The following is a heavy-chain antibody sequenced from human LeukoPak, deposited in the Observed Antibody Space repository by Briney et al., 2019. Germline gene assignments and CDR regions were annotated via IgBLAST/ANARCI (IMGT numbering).Heavy chain of an antibody. CDR2: IYTSGST. V-gene: IGHV4-4*07. D-gene: IGHD6-13*01. J-gene: IGHJ4*02. Sequence: SETLSLTCTVSGGSISSYYWSWIRQPAGKGLEWIGRIYTSGSTNYNPSLKSRVTISVDKSKNQFSLKLSSVTAADTAVYYCARGYSSSWYSDYWGQGTLLTVSS. CDR1: GGSISSYY. CDR3: ARGYSSSWYSDY.